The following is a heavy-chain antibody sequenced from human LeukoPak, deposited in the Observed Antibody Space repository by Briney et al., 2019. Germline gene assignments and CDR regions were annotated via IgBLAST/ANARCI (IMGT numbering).Heavy chain of an antibody. V-gene: IGHV3-23*01. J-gene: IGHJ4*02. CDR1: GFTLSGKA. CDR2: ISGSGGST. Sequence: GGSLSPSCAAPGFTLSGKAITWVGQAQGKGWKWVSAISGSGGSTYYADSVKGRFTISRDNSKNTLYLQMNSLRAEDTAVYYCARDLTGYYRVYWGQGTLVTVSS. CDR3: ARDLTGYYRVY. D-gene: IGHD3-9*01.